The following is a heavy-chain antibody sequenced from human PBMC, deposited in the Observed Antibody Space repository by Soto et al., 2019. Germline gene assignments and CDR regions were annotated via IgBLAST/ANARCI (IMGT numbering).Heavy chain of an antibody. CDR1: GFSLSTSGVG. V-gene: IGHV2-5*01. J-gene: IGHJ6*02. Sequence: SGPTLVNPTQTLTLTCTFSGFSLSTSGVGVGWIRQPPGKALEWLALIYWNDDKRYSPSLKSRLTITKDTSKNQVVLTMTNMDPVDTATYYCAHGGGYCSGGSCLAYYYYGMDVWGQGTTVTVSS. D-gene: IGHD2-15*01. CDR2: IYWNDDK. CDR3: AHGGGYCSGGSCLAYYYYGMDV.